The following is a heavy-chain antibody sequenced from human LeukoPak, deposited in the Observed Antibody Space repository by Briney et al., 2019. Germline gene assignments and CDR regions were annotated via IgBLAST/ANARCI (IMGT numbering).Heavy chain of an antibody. CDR1: GGSISSYY. D-gene: IGHD1-26*01. Sequence: SETLSLTCTVSGGSISSYYWSWIRQPAGKGLEWIGRIYTSGSTNYNPSLKSRVTMSVDTSKNQFSLKLSSVTAADTAVYYCARDGQVGAIDYSDYWGQGTLVTVSS. J-gene: IGHJ4*02. CDR3: ARDGQVGAIDYSDY. CDR2: IYTSGST. V-gene: IGHV4-4*07.